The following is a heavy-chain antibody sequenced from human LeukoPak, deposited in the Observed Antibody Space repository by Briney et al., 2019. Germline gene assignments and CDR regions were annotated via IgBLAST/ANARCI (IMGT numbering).Heavy chain of an antibody. CDR2: FDPEDGET. CDR3: ATLNYSSGWYVLGKPHYYYYYYMDV. V-gene: IGHV1-24*01. J-gene: IGHJ6*03. Sequence: GASVKVSCKVSGYTLTELSMHWVRQAPGKGLEWMGGFDPEDGETIYAQKFQGRVTMTEDTSTDTAYMELSSLRSEDTAVYYCATLNYSSGWYVLGKPHYYYYYYMDVWGKGTTVTVSS. D-gene: IGHD6-19*01. CDR1: GYTLTELS.